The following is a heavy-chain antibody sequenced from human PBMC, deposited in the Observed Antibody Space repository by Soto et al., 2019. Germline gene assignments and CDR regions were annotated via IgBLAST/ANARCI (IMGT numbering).Heavy chain of an antibody. V-gene: IGHV3-23*01. D-gene: IGHD2-2*02. CDR1: GFTFSSYA. Sequence: GGSLRLSCAASGFTFSSYAMTWVRQAPGKGLEWVSVISASGGSTYYADSVKGRFTISRDSSKNTLYLQMNSLRAEDTAVYYCAKNIVVVPAAIRSFDIWGQGTMVTVSS. CDR3: AKNIVVVPAAIRSFDI. CDR2: ISASGGST. J-gene: IGHJ3*02.